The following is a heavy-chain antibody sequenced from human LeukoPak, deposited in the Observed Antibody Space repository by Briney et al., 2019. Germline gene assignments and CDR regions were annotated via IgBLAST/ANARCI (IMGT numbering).Heavy chain of an antibody. V-gene: IGHV5-51*01. J-gene: IGHJ3*02. CDR3: ARAAYYYDSSGYYLKSDAFDI. CDR1: GYSFTSYW. Sequence: GESLKISCKGSGYSFTSYWIGWVRQMPGKGLEWMGIIYPGDSDTRYSPSFQGQVTISADKSISTAYLQWSSLKASDTAMYYCARAAYYYDSSGYYLKSDAFDIWGQGTMVTVSS. D-gene: IGHD3-22*01. CDR2: IYPGDSDT.